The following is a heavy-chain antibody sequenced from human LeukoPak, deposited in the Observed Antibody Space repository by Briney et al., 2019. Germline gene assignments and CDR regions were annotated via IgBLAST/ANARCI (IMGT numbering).Heavy chain of an antibody. D-gene: IGHD3-22*01. CDR1: GFTFSTYG. V-gene: IGHV3-23*01. CDR3: AKRADGSSGYCLVY. CDR2: ISGSGGSK. Sequence: PAGSLPLPYAASGFTFSTYGMSWVRQAPGKGLEWVSTISGSGGSKYHAASVKGRFTISRDNSKNNLYLQMNLLRDDDTAVYYCAKRADGSSGYCLVYGGQGTLVTVSS. J-gene: IGHJ4*02.